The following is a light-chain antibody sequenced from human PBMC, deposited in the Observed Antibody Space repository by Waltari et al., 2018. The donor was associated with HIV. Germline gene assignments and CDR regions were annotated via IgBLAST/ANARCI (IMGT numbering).Light chain of an antibody. J-gene: IGLJ3*02. Sequence: QSALTQPRSVSGSPGQSVTIPCTGTRRAVGGYNYVSWYQQHPGKAPKLMIYDVSKRPSGVPDRFSGSKSGNTASLTISGLQAEDEVDYYCCSYAGSYTWVFGGGTKLTVL. V-gene: IGLV2-11*01. CDR3: CSYAGSYTWV. CDR1: RRAVGGYNY. CDR2: DVS.